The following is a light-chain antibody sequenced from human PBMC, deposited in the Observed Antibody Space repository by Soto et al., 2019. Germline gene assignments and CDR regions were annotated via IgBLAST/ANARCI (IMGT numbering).Light chain of an antibody. CDR2: DVS. Sequence: QSALTHPRSVSGSPGQSVTISCTGTSSDVGGYNYVSWYQQHPGKAPKLMIYDVSKRPSGVPDRFSGSKSGNTASLTISGLQAEDEADYYCCSYAGSYTLVFGGATKLTVL. CDR1: SSDVGGYNY. CDR3: CSYAGSYTLV. J-gene: IGLJ3*02. V-gene: IGLV2-11*01.